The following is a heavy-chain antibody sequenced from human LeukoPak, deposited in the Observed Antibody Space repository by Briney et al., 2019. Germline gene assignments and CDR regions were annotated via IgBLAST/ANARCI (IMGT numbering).Heavy chain of an antibody. CDR2: INPSGGST. J-gene: IGHJ6*02. CDR3: ARALRGYSSSRSSGMDV. D-gene: IGHD6-13*01. Sequence: ASVKVSCKAFGYTFTSYYMHWVRQAPGQGLEWMGIINPSGGSTSYAQKFQGRVTMTRDTSTSTVYMELSSLRSEDTAVYYCARALRGYSSSRSSGMDVWGQGTTVTVSS. CDR1: GYTFTSYY. V-gene: IGHV1-46*01.